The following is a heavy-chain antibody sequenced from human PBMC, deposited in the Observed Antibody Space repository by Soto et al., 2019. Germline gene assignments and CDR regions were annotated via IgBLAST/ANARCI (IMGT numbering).Heavy chain of an antibody. CDR1: GFTFSNYA. CDR2: ISYDGSNE. CDR3: ARRTAAAYYMDV. Sequence: QVQLVESGGGVVQPGRSLRLSCAASGFTFSNYAMFWVRQSPGEGLAWVAVISYDGSNEYYVDSVKGRFSISRDNSKNTLYLQMDSLRTEDTAVYYCARRTAAAYYMDVWGKGTTVTVSS. J-gene: IGHJ6*03. V-gene: IGHV3-30*03. D-gene: IGHD6-13*01.